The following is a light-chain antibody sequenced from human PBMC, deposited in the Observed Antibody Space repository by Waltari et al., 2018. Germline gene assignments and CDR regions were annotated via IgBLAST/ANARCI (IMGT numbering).Light chain of an antibody. CDR3: QVWHADIDPGV. Sequence: SYVLTQPPSVSVAPGETASITCGGDNIGSYSVHWYQQKPGQAPLLVIFYDSDRPSGIPAGFSGSNAGNTATLTITSVEAGDEARYYCQVWHADIDPGVFGTGTEVTVL. CDR2: YDS. V-gene: IGLV3-21*04. J-gene: IGLJ1*01. CDR1: NIGSYS.